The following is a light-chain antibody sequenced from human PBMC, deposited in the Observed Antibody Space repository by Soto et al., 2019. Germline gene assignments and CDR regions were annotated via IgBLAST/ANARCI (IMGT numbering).Light chain of an antibody. CDR1: QSVSSF. V-gene: IGKV3-11*01. Sequence: EIVLTQSPATLSLSPGKRAALSCRASQSVSSFLAWYQQKPGQAPRLLIYDASNRATGIPARFSGSGSGTDFTLTISSLEPEDFAVYYCQQRSNWPLTFGGGTKVEIK. CDR3: QQRSNWPLT. CDR2: DAS. J-gene: IGKJ4*01.